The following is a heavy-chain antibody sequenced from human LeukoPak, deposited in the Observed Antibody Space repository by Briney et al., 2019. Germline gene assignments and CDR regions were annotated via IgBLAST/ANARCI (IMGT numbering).Heavy chain of an antibody. CDR1: GFTLSSHW. J-gene: IGHJ4*02. V-gene: IGHV3-74*01. Sequence: PGGSLRLSCAASGFTLSSHWMEWVRQAPGKGLECVSRISPDGTYTHHADSVKGRFTISRDNAQNTLYLQMNILRAEDTALYYCVRDSSLIVWGQRTLVTVSP. CDR3: VRDSSLIV. D-gene: IGHD2-21*01. CDR2: ISPDGTYT.